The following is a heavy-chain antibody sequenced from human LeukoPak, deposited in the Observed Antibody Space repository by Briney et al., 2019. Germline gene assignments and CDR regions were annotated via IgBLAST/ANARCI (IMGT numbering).Heavy chain of an antibody. CDR1: GYTFTSYG. J-gene: IGHJ3*02. CDR2: INPNSGGT. Sequence: GASVKVSCKASGYTFTSYGISWVRQAPGQGLEWMGWINPNSGGTNYAQTFQGRVTMTRDTSISTAYMELSRLRSDDTAVYYCARDCRSRYPGNAFDIWGQGTMVTVSS. D-gene: IGHD6-13*01. CDR3: ARDCRSRYPGNAFDI. V-gene: IGHV1-2*02.